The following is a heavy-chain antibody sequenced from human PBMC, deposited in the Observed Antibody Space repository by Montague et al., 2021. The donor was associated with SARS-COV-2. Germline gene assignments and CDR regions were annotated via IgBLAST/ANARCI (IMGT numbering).Heavy chain of an antibody. CDR1: GGSVRSSNDC. CDR3: ARGPKMYGALADY. V-gene: IGHV4-39*01. CDR2: FYYSGNT. D-gene: IGHD4-17*01. J-gene: IGHJ4*02. Sequence: SQTLSLTCTVSGGSVRSSNDCWGWIRQPPGKGLEWIANFYYSGNTYYNPSLKSRVTISVDTSNNQFSLKLSSVTAADTAVYYCARGPKMYGALADYWGQGTLVTVSS.